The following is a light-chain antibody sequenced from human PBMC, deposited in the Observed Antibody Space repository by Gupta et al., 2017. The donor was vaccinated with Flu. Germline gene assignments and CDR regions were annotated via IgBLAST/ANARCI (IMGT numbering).Light chain of an antibody. Sequence: DIVMTQSPDSLAVSLGEKAIINCKSSQTILHSSSHKNYLAWYQLKPGQPPKMLIFWASTRESGVPDRFSGSGSGTDFTLTINSLQAEDVAVYCCQHTDSSPYIFGQGTKLEIK. CDR1: QTILHSSSHKNY. CDR3: QHTDSSPYI. CDR2: WAS. J-gene: IGKJ2*01. V-gene: IGKV4-1*01.